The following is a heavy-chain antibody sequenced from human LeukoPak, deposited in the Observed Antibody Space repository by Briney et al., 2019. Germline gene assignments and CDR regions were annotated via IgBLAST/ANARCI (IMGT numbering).Heavy chain of an antibody. CDR2: IYYSGST. D-gene: IGHD1-26*01. Sequence: SETLSLTCTVSGGSISSSSYYWGWIRQPPGKGLEWIGSIYYSGSTYYNPSLKSRVTISVDTSKNQFSLKLSSVTAADTAVYYCARQDPAGYQTVGATPFDYWGQGILVTVSS. CDR3: ARQDPAGYQTVGATPFDY. V-gene: IGHV4-39*01. J-gene: IGHJ4*02. CDR1: GGSISSSSYY.